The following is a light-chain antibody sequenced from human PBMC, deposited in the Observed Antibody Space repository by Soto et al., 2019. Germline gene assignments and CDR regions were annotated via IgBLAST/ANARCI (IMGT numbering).Light chain of an antibody. Sequence: ENVLTQSPGTLSLSPGATATLSCRASQSVTNKFFAWYQQRPGQAPRLLIYGITNRATGIPGSFSGSGAGTDFTLTSSRLDPEDVVLYYCQQYSTFPHTFGQGTKLEVK. CDR3: QQYSTFPHT. J-gene: IGKJ2*01. CDR2: GIT. V-gene: IGKV3-20*01. CDR1: QSVTNKF.